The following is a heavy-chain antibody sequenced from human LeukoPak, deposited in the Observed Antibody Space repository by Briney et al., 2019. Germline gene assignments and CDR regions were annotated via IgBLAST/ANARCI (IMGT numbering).Heavy chain of an antibody. D-gene: IGHD3-22*01. J-gene: IGHJ4*02. CDR3: ARDFGYYDTSGLSD. CDR2: INPNSGDT. Sequence: ASVKVSCKASGYIFTNHYMQWVRQAPGQGPELMGRINPNSGDTNYAQKFQGRVTMARDTSISTAYMELSRLRSDDTAVHYCARDFGYYDTSGLSDWGQGTLVTVSS. CDR1: GYIFTNHY. V-gene: IGHV1-2*06.